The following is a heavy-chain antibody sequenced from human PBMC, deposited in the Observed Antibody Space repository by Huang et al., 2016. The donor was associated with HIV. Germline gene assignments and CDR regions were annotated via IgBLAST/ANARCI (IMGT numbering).Heavy chain of an antibody. Sequence: QGRLQQWGAGLLKPSETLSLTCAVYGGSFSRYYWTWVRQPPGKGLEWIGEIRQSGITNYNASLERRVTISGDTSTNQFSLRLTSVTAADTATYFCARAPAGNDYSLYNYYGLDIWGQGTTVTVSS. CDR3: ARAPAGNDYSLYNYYGLDI. CDR2: IRQSGIT. V-gene: IGHV4-34*01. J-gene: IGHJ6*02. CDR1: GGSFSRYY. D-gene: IGHD2-15*01.